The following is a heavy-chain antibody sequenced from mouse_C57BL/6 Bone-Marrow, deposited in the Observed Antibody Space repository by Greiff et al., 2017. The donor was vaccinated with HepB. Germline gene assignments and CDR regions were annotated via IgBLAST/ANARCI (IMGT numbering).Heavy chain of an antibody. J-gene: IGHJ2*01. CDR1: GYTFTSYW. Sequence: VQLQQSGAELVKPGASVKMSCKASGYTFTSYWITWVKQRPGQGLEWIGDIYPGSGSTNYNEKFKSKATLTVDTSSSTAYMQLSSLTSEDSAVYYCGRRYYYGSSYLDYWGQGTTLTVSS. V-gene: IGHV1-55*01. CDR2: IYPGSGST. D-gene: IGHD1-1*01. CDR3: GRRYYYGSSYLDY.